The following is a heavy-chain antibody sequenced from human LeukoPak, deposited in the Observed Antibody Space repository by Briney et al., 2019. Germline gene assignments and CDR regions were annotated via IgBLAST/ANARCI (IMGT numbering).Heavy chain of an antibody. J-gene: IGHJ4*02. CDR1: GSTFSSYG. CDR2: INPNNGNT. CDR3: ARDVGEYCSGGSCYPLDY. Sequence: ASVKLSCKTSGSTFSSYGISWGRQAPGHGLEWMGWINPNNGNTAYAQRLTGRLTVTKDTSTSTAYMELRSLRSDDTAVDYWARDVGEYCSGGSCYPLDYWGQGTLVTVSS. V-gene: IGHV1-18*04. D-gene: IGHD2-15*01.